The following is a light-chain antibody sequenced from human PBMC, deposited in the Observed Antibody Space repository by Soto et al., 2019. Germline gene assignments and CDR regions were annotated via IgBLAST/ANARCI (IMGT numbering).Light chain of an antibody. CDR3: SLYSSNGTLI. CDR1: TTDIDNYDS. J-gene: IGLJ1*01. CDR2: DVN. V-gene: IGLV2-18*01. Sequence: QSVLSHPPSVCWSPGQSVTISCTATTTDIDNYDSVSWYQQAPGTAPKLIIYDVNNRPSGAPDRFSGSTSGNTASLTISGLQAEEQTDHFCSLYSSNGTLIFGPGTKVTVL.